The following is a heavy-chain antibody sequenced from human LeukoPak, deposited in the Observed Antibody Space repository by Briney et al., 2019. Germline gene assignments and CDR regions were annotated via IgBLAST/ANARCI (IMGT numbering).Heavy chain of an antibody. Sequence: SQTLSLTCTVSGGSISSGDYYWRWIRQPPGKGLEWIGYIYYSGSTYYNPSLKSRVTISVDTSKNQFSLKLGSVTAADTAVYYCASVLYCSSTSCYLRNWFDPWGQGTLVTVSS. CDR1: GGSISSGDYY. D-gene: IGHD2-2*01. V-gene: IGHV4-30-4*01. J-gene: IGHJ5*02. CDR2: IYYSGST. CDR3: ASVLYCSSTSCYLRNWFDP.